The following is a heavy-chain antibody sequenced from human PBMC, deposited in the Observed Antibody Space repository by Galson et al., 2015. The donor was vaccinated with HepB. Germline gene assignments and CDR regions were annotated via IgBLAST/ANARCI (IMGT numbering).Heavy chain of an antibody. D-gene: IGHD2-2*01. J-gene: IGHJ6*02. CDR3: ARGGRVVPAAKSRPDHGFFSPIYYYYGMDV. Sequence: ETLSLTCAVYGGSFSGYYWSWIRQPPGKGLEWIGEINHSGSTNYNPSLKSRVTISVDTSKNQFSLKLSSVTAADTAVYYCARGGRVVPAAKSRPDHGFFSPIYYYYGMDVWGQGTTVTVSS. CDR2: INHSGST. CDR1: GGSFSGYY. V-gene: IGHV4-34*01.